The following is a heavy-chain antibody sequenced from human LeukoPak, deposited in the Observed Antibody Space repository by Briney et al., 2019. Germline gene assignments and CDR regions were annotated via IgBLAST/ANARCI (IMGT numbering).Heavy chain of an antibody. CDR3: ARLTNSGSYLYYFDY. V-gene: IGHV3-23*01. D-gene: IGHD1-26*01. CDR2: ISGSGGST. Sequence: PGGSLRLSCAASGFTFSSYAMSWVRQAPGKGLEWVSAISGSGGSTYYADSVKGRFTISRDNAKNSLYLQMNSLRAEDTAVYYCARLTNSGSYLYYFDYWGRGTLVTVSS. CDR1: GFTFSSYA. J-gene: IGHJ4*02.